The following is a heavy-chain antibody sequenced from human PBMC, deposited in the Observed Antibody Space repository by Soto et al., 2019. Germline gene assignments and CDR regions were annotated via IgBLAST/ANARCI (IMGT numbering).Heavy chain of an antibody. J-gene: IGHJ4*02. V-gene: IGHV4-30-4*01. CDR3: ARGLRFLEWLGRWGGFDY. CDR2: IYYSGST. Sequence: ASETLSLTCTVSGGSISSGDYYWSWIRQPPGKGLEWIGYIYYSGSTYYNPSLKSRVTISVDTSKNQFSLKLSSVTAADTAVYYCARGLRFLEWLGRWGGFDYWGQGTLVTVSS. CDR1: GGSISSGDYY. D-gene: IGHD3-3*01.